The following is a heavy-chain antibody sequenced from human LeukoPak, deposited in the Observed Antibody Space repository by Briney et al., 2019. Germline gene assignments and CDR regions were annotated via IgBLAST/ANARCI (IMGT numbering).Heavy chain of an antibody. CDR3: ARAGSSTSCYTCRYYYYYYMDV. V-gene: IGHV1-18*01. J-gene: IGHJ6*03. D-gene: IGHD2-2*02. CDR1: GYTFTSYG. CDR2: ISAYNGNT. Sequence: ASVKVSCKASGYTFTSYGISWVRQAPGQGLEWMGWISAYNGNTNYAQKLQGRVTMTTDTSTSTAYMELRSLRSDDTAVYYCARAGSSTSCYTCRYYYYYYMDVWGKGTTVTVSS.